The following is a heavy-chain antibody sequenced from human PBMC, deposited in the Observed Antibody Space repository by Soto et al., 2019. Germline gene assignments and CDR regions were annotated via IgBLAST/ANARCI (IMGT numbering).Heavy chain of an antibody. D-gene: IGHD5-18*01. CDR3: ASLVAGYSYGHFDY. CDR2: IYYSGST. CDR1: GGSISSYY. Sequence: SETLSLTCTVSGGSISSYYWSWIRQPPGKGLEWIGYIYYSGSTNYNPSLKSRVTISVDTSKNQFSLKLSSVIAADTAVYYCASLVAGYSYGHFDYWGQGTLVTVSS. V-gene: IGHV4-59*01. J-gene: IGHJ4*02.